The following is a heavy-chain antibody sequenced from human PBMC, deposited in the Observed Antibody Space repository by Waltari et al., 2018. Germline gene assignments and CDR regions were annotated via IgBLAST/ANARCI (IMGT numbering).Heavy chain of an antibody. V-gene: IGHV3-7*04. CDR1: GFTFSSYW. CDR3: ARDRGWNTFDY. CDR2: IKEDGSQT. J-gene: IGHJ4*02. Sequence: EVQLVESGGNLVQPGGSLRLSCAASGFTFSSYWISWVRQAPGRGLEWVDNIKEDGSQTYYVDSVNGRFTISRDNAKNSLYLQMNSLRAEDTGLYYCARDRGWNTFDYWGQGTLVTVSS. D-gene: IGHD6-19*01.